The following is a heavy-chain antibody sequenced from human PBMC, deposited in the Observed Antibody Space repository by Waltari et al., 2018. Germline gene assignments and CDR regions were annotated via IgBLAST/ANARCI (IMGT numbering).Heavy chain of an antibody. V-gene: IGHV5-51*01. D-gene: IGHD6-13*01. CDR1: GYSFTSYW. Sequence: EVQLVQSGAEVKKPGESLKISCKGSGYSFTSYWIGWVGQMPGKGLEWMGIIDPGDSDTRYSPSFQGQVTISADKSISTAYLQWSSLKASDTAMYYCARQVGEYSSSWYDAFDIWGQGTMVTVSS. CDR3: ARQVGEYSSSWYDAFDI. CDR2: IDPGDSDT. J-gene: IGHJ3*02.